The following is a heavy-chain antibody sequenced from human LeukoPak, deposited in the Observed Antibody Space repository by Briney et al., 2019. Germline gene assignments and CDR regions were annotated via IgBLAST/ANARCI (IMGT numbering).Heavy chain of an antibody. CDR2: IKPSGGST. V-gene: IGHV1-46*01. Sequence: ASVKVSCKASGYSFTSYHMHRVRQAPGQGLEWMGIIKPSGGSTSYAQEFQDRVTMTRDTSTSTVYMELSSLRFEGTAVYYCARDSSGWSVDYWGQGTLVTVSS. CDR3: ARDSSGWSVDY. J-gene: IGHJ4*02. CDR1: GYSFTSYH. D-gene: IGHD6-19*01.